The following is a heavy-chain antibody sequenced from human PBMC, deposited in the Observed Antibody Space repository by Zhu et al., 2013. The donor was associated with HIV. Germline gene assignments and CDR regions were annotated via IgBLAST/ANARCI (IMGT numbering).Heavy chain of an antibody. CDR2: INPNSGGT. V-gene: IGHV1-2*02. D-gene: IGHD7-27*01. J-gene: IGHJ6*03. CDR1: GYTFTGYF. CDR3: ARDPSNRYYTDI. Sequence: QVQLVQSGAEVKNPGASVKVSCKASGYTFTGYFIHWVRQAPGQGLEWMGWINPNSGGTNYAQKFQDRVTMTRDTSIRTAYMELTRLRSDDTAVYYCARDPSNRYYTDIWGKGTTVIVSS.